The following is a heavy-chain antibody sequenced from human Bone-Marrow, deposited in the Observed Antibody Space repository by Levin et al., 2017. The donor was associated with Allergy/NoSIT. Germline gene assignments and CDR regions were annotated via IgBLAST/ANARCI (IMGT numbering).Heavy chain of an antibody. CDR2: MFSDDEK. CDR1: GFSLTNARMG. V-gene: IGHV2-26*01. D-gene: IGHD6-25*01. Sequence: SGPTLVKPTETLTLTCSVSGFSLTNARMGVGWIRQPPGKALEWVAHMFSDDEKSYRPSLRARLTISKDTSTSQVVLTMTNLDPVDTGTYFCVRMPRSSGYYWDHLYYALDVWGQGTTVIVS. J-gene: IGHJ6*02. CDR3: VRMPRSSGYYWDHLYYALDV.